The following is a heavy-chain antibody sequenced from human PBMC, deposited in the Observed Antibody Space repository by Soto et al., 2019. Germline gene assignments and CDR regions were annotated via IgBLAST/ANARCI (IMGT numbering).Heavy chain of an antibody. Sequence: QITLKESGPPLVKPTQTLTLTCTFSGFSLSTSGVGVGWVRQPPGKALEWLALIYWNNDKSYNPSLQSRFTITKDTSKNQVVLTMTNVDPVDTATYYCVRGGGAFDVWGQGTMVTVS. V-gene: IGHV2-5*04. CDR3: VRGGGAFDV. CDR2: IYWNNDK. D-gene: IGHD2-15*01. J-gene: IGHJ3*01. CDR1: GFSLSTSGVG.